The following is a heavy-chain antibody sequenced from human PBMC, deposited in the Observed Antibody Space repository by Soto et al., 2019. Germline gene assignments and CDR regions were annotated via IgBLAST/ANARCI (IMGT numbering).Heavy chain of an antibody. CDR3: ARDGGTTVSDAFDI. CDR2: ISYSGST. Sequence: PSETLSLTCTVSGGSISSYYWSWIRQPPGKGLEWIGYISYSGSTDYKLSLKSRVTISLDTSKNQFSLKLSSVTAADTGVYFCARDGGTTVSDAFDIWGQGTMVTVSS. V-gene: IGHV4-59*01. CDR1: GGSISSYY. J-gene: IGHJ3*02. D-gene: IGHD4-4*01.